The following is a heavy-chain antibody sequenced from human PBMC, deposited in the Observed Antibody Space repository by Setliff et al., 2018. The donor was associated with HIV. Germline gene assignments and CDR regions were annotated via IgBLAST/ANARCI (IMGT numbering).Heavy chain of an antibody. J-gene: IGHJ4*02. D-gene: IGHD2-21*01. CDR3: TRGRGIIGALVY. CDR1: GDTLSSYA. Sequence: TSGDTLSSYAITWVRQAPGQGLEWMGRIIPIFGTADYAQKFQGRVTLTADESTSTAYMELYNLRSEDTAMYYCTRGRGIIGALVYWGQGTLVTVSS. V-gene: IGHV1-69*15. CDR2: IIPIFGTA.